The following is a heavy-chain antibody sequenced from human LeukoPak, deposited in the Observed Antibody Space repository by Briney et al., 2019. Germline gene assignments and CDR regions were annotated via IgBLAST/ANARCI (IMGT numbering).Heavy chain of an antibody. J-gene: IGHJ3*02. V-gene: IGHV1-69*05. D-gene: IGHD2-21*02. Sequence: SVKVSCKASGGTFSSYAITWVRQAPGQGLEWMGRVIPIFGTANYAQKFQGRVTITTDESTSTAYMELSSLRSEDTAVYYCASRAYCGGDCYWRGAFDIWGQGTMVSVSS. CDR1: GGTFSSYA. CDR3: ASRAYCGGDCYWRGAFDI. CDR2: VIPIFGTA.